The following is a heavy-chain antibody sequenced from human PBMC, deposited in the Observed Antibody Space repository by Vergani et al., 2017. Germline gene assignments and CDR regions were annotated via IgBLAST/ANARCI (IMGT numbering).Heavy chain of an antibody. CDR3: ARDXIAYCSSTSCYPNVGYYYYGMDV. D-gene: IGHD2-2*01. V-gene: IGHV1-18*01. CDR1: GYTFTSYG. CDR2: ISAYNGNT. J-gene: IGHJ6*02. Sequence: QVQLVQSGAEVKKPGASVKVSCKASGYTFTSYGISWVRQAPGQGLEWMGWISAYNGNTNYAQKLQGRVTMTTDTSTSTAYMELRSLRSDDTAVYYCARDXIAYCSSTSCYPNVGYYYYGMDVWGQGTTVTVSS.